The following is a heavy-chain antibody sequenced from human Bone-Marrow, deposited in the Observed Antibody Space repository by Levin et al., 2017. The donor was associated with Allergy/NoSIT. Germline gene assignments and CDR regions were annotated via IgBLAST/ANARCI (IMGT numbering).Heavy chain of an antibody. D-gene: IGHD6-19*01. CDR2: ISGNSHYV. J-gene: IGHJ6*02. CDR1: GFDFNTHD. V-gene: IGHV3-21*06. Sequence: SCRGSGFDFNTHDMNWVRQAPGQGLEWVSSISGNSHYVYYADSVKGRFSISRDNAKNSMFLHMNSLRVEDTAVYYCARSQGRSGWSYYYYGMDVWGRGITLTVSS. CDR3: ARSQGRSGWSYYYYGMDV.